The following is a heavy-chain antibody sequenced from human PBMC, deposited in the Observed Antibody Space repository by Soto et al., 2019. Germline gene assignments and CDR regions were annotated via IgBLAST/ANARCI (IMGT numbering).Heavy chain of an antibody. Sequence: QVQLVQSGAEVKKPGSSVKVSCTASGDIFSGYSISWVRQAPGQGLEWMGGIIPLFGSTNYAPKFQSRVTITADESTTTCYMELSSLKSEDSTVYYCVGDLGTGYDSGDYWGQGTLVTVYS. CDR1: GDIFSGYS. CDR2: IIPLFGST. V-gene: IGHV1-69*12. D-gene: IGHD5-12*01. CDR3: VGDLGTGYDSGDY. J-gene: IGHJ4*02.